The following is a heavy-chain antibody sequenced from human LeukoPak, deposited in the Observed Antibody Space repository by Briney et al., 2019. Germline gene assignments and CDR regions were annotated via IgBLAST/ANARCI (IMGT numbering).Heavy chain of an antibody. D-gene: IGHD6-19*01. Sequence: GGSLRLSCAASGFTFSSYGMSWVRQAPGKGLVWVSGIKSDGSRISYADSVKGRFTISRDNAKNTLYLQMNSLRAEDTAVYYCARDSSGTYWGQGTLVTVSS. V-gene: IGHV3-74*01. J-gene: IGHJ4*02. CDR1: GFTFSSYG. CDR2: IKSDGSRI. CDR3: ARDSSGTY.